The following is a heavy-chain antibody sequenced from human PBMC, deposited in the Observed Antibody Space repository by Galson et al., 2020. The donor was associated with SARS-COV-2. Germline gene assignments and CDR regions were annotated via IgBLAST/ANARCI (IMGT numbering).Heavy chain of an antibody. CDR1: GFTFSSYS. J-gene: IGHJ4*02. V-gene: IGHV3-21*01. Sequence: GGSLRLSCAASGFTFSSYSMNWVRQAPGKGLEWVSSISSSSSYIYYADSVKGRFTISRDNAKNSLYLQMNSLRAEDTAVYYCARDFLSSSYDILAGYYSGFVYWGQGTLVTVSS. D-gene: IGHD3-9*01. CDR2: ISSSSSYI. CDR3: ARDFLSSSYDILAGYYSGFVY.